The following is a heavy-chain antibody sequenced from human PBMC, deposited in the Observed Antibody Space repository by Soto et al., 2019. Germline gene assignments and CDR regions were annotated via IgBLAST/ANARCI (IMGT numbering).Heavy chain of an antibody. D-gene: IGHD3-22*01. Sequence: SETLSLTCAVDGGSFSGYYWSWIRQPPGKGLEWIGEINHSGSTNYNPSLKSRVTISVDTSKNQFSLKLSSVTAADTAVYYCARRGPGSSGYYYFDYWGQGTLVTVSS. CDR1: GGSFSGYY. CDR2: INHSGST. V-gene: IGHV4-34*01. CDR3: ARRGPGSSGYYYFDY. J-gene: IGHJ4*02.